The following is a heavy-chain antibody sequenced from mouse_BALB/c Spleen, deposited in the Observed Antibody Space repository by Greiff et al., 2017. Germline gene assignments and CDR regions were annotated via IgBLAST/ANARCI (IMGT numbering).Heavy chain of an antibody. CDR2: ILPGSGST. J-gene: IGHJ4*01. Sequence: QVQLQQSGAELMKPGASVKISCTATGYTFSSYWIEWVKQRPGHGLEWIGEILPGSGSTNYNEKCKGKATFTADTSSNTAYMQLSSLTSEESAVYYCARRLRNAMDYWGQGTSGTVSS. CDR3: ARRLRNAMDY. CDR1: GYTFSSYW. V-gene: IGHV1-9*01. D-gene: IGHD3-2*02.